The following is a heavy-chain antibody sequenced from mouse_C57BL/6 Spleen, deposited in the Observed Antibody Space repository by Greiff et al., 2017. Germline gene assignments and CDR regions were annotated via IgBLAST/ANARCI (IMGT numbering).Heavy chain of an antibody. CDR1: GYAFTNYL. V-gene: IGHV1-54*01. CDR3: ARSDYYGSGDYAMDY. CDR2: INPGSGGT. Sequence: VQLQQSGAELVRPGTSVKVSCKASGYAFTNYLIEWVKQRPGQGLEWIGVINPGSGGTNYNEKFKGKATLTADKSSSTAYMQLSSLTSEDSAVYFCARSDYYGSGDYAMDYWGQGTSVTVSS. D-gene: IGHD1-1*01. J-gene: IGHJ4*01.